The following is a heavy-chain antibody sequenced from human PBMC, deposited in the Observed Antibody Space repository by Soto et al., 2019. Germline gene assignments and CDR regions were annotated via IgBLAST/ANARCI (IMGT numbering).Heavy chain of an antibody. CDR1: GGSISSSGYY. CDR3: SRFKLDSGIDY. CDR2: IYYSGRT. D-gene: IGHD1-26*01. Sequence: QLQLQESGPGLVKPSETLYLTCTVSGGSISSSGYYWGWIRQPPGKGQEWIGSIYYSGRTYYKPSLKSRVTISVDTSKGQCTLLPISVTAAETAVYYCSRFKLDSGIDYRGQGTLVAVSS. J-gene: IGHJ4*02. V-gene: IGHV4-39*01.